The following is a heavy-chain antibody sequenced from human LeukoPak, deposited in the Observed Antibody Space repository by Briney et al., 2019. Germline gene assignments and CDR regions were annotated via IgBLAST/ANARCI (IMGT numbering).Heavy chain of an antibody. Sequence: GGSLRLSCAASGFTFDDYAMHWVRQAPGKGLEWVSGISWNSGSIGYADSVKGRFTISRDNAKNSLYLQMNRLRAEDMALYYCAKEGRVRGFLYFDYWGQGTLVTVSS. V-gene: IGHV3-9*03. CDR1: GFTFDDYA. J-gene: IGHJ4*02. CDR2: ISWNSGSI. D-gene: IGHD3-16*01. CDR3: AKEGRVRGFLYFDY.